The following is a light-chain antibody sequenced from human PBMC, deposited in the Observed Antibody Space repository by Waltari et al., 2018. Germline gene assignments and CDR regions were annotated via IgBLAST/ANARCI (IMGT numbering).Light chain of an antibody. Sequence: YELTQPPSVSVSPGQTARITCSGDVLPKQYAYWYQQKPGQAPVLVIYKDRERPSGIPELFSGSSSGTTVTLTISGVLAEDEADYYCQSADSSGTFYVFGTGTKVTVL. CDR2: KDR. J-gene: IGLJ1*01. CDR1: VLPKQY. V-gene: IGLV3-25*03. CDR3: QSADSSGTFYV.